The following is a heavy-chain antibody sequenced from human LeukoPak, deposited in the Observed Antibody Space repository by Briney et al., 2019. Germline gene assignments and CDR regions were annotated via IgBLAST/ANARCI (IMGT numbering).Heavy chain of an antibody. D-gene: IGHD3-22*01. V-gene: IGHV3-21*01. CDR3: ARDNDYYDSSGRYDAFDI. CDR1: GFTFSSYS. CDR2: ISSSSSYI. Sequence: GGSLRLSCAASGFTFSSYSMNWVRQAPGKGLEGVSSISSSSSYIYYADSVKGRFTISRDNAKKSLYMQMNSLRAEDTAVYYCARDNDYYDSSGRYDAFDIWGQGTMVTVSS. J-gene: IGHJ3*02.